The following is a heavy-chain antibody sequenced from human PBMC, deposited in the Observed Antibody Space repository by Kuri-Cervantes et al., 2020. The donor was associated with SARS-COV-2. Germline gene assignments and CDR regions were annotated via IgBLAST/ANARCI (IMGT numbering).Heavy chain of an antibody. CDR3: ARDVAMVRGVINLYYYYYYCMDV. CDR1: GCTFTSYA. V-gene: IGHV1-3*01. D-gene: IGHD3-10*01. CDR2: INAGNGNT. Sequence: ASVKVSCKASGCTFTSYAMHWVRQAPGQRLEWMGWINAGNGNTKYSQKFQGRVTITRDTSASTAYMELSSLRSEDTAVYYCARDVAMVRGVINLYYYYYYCMDVWGQGTTVTVSS. J-gene: IGHJ6*02.